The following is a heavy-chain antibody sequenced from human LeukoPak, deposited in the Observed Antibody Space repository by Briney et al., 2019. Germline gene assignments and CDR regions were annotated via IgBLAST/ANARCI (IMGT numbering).Heavy chain of an antibody. D-gene: IGHD7-27*01. CDR1: GFTFSSYS. Sequence: GGSLRLSCAASGFTFSSYSMNWVRQAPGKGLEWVSSISSSSSYIYYADSVKGRLTISRDNAKNSLYLQMNSLRAEDTAVYYCARALAGDHDAFDIWGQGTMVTVSS. J-gene: IGHJ3*02. CDR3: ARALAGDHDAFDI. CDR2: ISSSSSYI. V-gene: IGHV3-21*01.